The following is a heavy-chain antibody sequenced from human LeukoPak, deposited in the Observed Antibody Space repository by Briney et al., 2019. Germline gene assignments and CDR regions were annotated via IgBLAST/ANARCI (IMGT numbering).Heavy chain of an antibody. D-gene: IGHD1-26*01. J-gene: IGHJ5*02. V-gene: IGHV3-66*01. CDR2: IYSGGST. Sequence: GGSLRLSCAASEFSVGSNYMTWVRQAPGKGLEWVSLIYSGGSTYYADSVKGRFTISRDNSKNTLYLQMNSLRAEDTAVYYCARGEVRGWDPYWFDPWGQGTLVTVSS. CDR1: EFSVGSNY. CDR3: ARGEVRGWDPYWFDP.